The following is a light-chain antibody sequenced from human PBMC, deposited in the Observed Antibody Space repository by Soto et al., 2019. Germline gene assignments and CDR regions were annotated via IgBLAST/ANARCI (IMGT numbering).Light chain of an antibody. Sequence: DIPMTQSPSSLSASVGDRVTITCRASQGSRDALGWYQQKPGKVPKRLIYSASSLQNGVPSRFSGSGSETVFTLTISSLQPEDFATYFCLQHSDYPFTFGQGTRLEI. V-gene: IGKV1-17*01. CDR3: LQHSDYPFT. CDR1: QGSRDA. CDR2: SAS. J-gene: IGKJ2*01.